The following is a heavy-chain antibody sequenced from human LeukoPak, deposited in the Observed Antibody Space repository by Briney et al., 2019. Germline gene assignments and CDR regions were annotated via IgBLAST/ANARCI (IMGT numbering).Heavy chain of an antibody. D-gene: IGHD5-12*01. CDR3: AKGGGYEAQYYYYYLDV. CDR2: ITGRGDAT. CDR1: DFSFITYA. Sequence: GSLRLSCAGSDFSFITYAMSWVRQTPGKGLEWVSTITGRGDATYYADSVKGRFTISRDNSKNTLYLQMNSLRAEDTAVYYCAKGGGYEAQYYYYYLDVWGKGTTVTISS. J-gene: IGHJ6*03. V-gene: IGHV3-23*01.